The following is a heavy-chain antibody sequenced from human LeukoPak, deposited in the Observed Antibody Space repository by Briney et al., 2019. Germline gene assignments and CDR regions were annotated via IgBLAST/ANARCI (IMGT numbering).Heavy chain of an antibody. CDR1: GFTFSSIA. D-gene: IGHD6-19*01. CDR2: INTDGNST. J-gene: IGHJ4*02. CDR3: ARGPSSGWYLDY. Sequence: GGSLRLSCAASGFTFSSIAMHWVRQAPGKGLVWVSQINTDGNSTTYADSVKGRFTVSRDNAKNTLYLQMNSLRAEDTAVYYCARGPSSGWYLDYWGQGTLVTVSS. V-gene: IGHV3-74*01.